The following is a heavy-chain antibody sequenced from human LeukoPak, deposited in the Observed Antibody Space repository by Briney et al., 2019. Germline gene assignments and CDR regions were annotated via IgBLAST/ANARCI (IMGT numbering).Heavy chain of an antibody. Sequence: ASVKVSCKASGYTFTSYGISWVRQASGQGLEWMGWISAYNGNTNYAQKLQGRVTMTTDTSTSTAYMELRSLRSDDTAVYYCARDRLRAVVPAAKLPRPQGGWFDPWGQGTLVTVSS. V-gene: IGHV1-18*01. J-gene: IGHJ5*02. CDR2: ISAYNGNT. CDR1: GYTFTSYG. CDR3: ARDRLRAVVPAAKLPRPQGGWFDP. D-gene: IGHD2-2*01.